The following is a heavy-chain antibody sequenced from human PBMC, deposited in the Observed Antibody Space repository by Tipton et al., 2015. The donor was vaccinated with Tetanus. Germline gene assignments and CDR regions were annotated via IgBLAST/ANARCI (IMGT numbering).Heavy chain of an antibody. CDR3: AREADCSGGSCFSGDFDT. CDR1: GFIFSSYG. J-gene: IGHJ4*02. V-gene: IGHV3-33*01. CDR2: SWYDGTDK. D-gene: IGHD2-15*01. Sequence: SLRLSCAASGFIFSSYGIHWVRQAPGKGLEWLAASWYDGTDKYYADSVKGRFTISRDNSKITLYLQMNSLRAEDTALYYCAREADCSGGSCFSGDFDTWGQGTQVTVSS.